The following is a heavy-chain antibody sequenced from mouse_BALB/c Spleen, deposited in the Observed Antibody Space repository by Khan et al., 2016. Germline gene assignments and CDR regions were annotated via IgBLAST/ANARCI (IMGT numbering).Heavy chain of an antibody. CDR2: IDPANGNT. CDR3: ARSGGNSLAWFAY. Sequence: VQLKQSGAELVKPGASVKLSCTASGFNIKDTYMHWVKQRPEQGLEWIGRIDPANGNTKYDPKFQGKATITADTSSNTAYLQLSSLTSEDTAVYYGARSGGNSLAWFAYWGQGTLVTVSA. J-gene: IGHJ3*01. D-gene: IGHD2-1*01. CDR1: GFNIKDTY. V-gene: IGHV14-3*02.